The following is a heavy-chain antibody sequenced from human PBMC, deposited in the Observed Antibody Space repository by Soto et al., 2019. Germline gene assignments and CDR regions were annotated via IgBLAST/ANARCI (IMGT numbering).Heavy chain of an antibody. Sequence: QVQLQESGPGLVKPSQTLSLTCTVSGGSISTGGYYWTWIRQHPGKGLEWIGYIYYSGSTYYNPSLERRVTISVDTSKNQFSLKLRSVTAADTAVYYCARGLSVTLFDNWGQGTLVTVSS. CDR1: GGSISTGGYY. CDR2: IYYSGST. V-gene: IGHV4-31*03. CDR3: ARGLSVTLFDN. D-gene: IGHD4-17*01. J-gene: IGHJ4*02.